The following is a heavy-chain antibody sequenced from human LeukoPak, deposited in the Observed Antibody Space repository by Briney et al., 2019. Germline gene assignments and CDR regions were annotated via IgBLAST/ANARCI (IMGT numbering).Heavy chain of an antibody. V-gene: IGHV4-59*08. J-gene: IGHJ5*02. Sequence: SETLSLTCTVSGGSISSYYWSWIRQPPGKVLEWIGYIYYSGSTNYNPSLKSRVTISVDTSKNQFSLKLISVTAAYTALYYCATTTYNPSLKSRITISKDTSKKQFTLKLSSVTAADKAVYYCARLGGLWFGLKYNPFDPWGKGTLVTVSS. CDR2: IYYSGST. CDR1: GGSISSYY. CDR3: ATTTYNPSLKSRITISKDTSKKQFTLKLSSVTAADKAVYYCARLGGLWFGLKYNPFDP. D-gene: IGHD3-10*01.